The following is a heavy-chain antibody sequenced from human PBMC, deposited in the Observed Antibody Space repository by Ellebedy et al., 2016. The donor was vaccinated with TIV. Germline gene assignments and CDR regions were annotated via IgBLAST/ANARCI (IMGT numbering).Heavy chain of an antibody. V-gene: IGHV3-74*01. CDR1: GFTLSSYR. Sequence: PGGSLRLSCAASGFTLSSYRMHWVRQAPGKGLVWLSRINRDESTTAYADSVKCRFTISRDNAKNTLYVQMNSLRAEDTAVYYCARGCSGGSSRVGYYFAMDVWGQGTTVTVSS. D-gene: IGHD2-15*01. CDR3: ARGCSGGSSRVGYYFAMDV. J-gene: IGHJ6*02. CDR2: INRDESTT.